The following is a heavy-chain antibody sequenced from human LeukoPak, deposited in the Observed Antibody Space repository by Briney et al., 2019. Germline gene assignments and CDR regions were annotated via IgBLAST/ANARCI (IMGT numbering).Heavy chain of an antibody. CDR1: GGSVSTSSYY. J-gene: IGHJ4*02. D-gene: IGHD1-26*01. V-gene: IGHV4-39*01. CDR2: IYYSGST. Sequence: SETLSLTCTVSGGSVSTSSYYWGWIRQPPGKGLEWLGNIYYSGSTYYSPSLKSRLAISVVTSKNQFSLKLSSVTATDTAVYYCARRLAGATGFDYWGQGTLVTVSS. CDR3: ARRLAGATGFDY.